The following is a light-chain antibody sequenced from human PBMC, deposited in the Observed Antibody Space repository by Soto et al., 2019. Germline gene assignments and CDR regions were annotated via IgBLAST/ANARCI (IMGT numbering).Light chain of an antibody. CDR2: DAS. CDR1: QSISGS. CDR3: QHYSSYSRT. Sequence: DIQMTQSPSTLSASIGERGTITCRASQSISGSLAWYQLKPGKAPKLLIFDASTLERGVPSRFSGSGSGTEFTLTITTLQPDDFATYYCQHYSSYSRTFGQGTKVEIK. J-gene: IGKJ1*01. V-gene: IGKV1-5*01.